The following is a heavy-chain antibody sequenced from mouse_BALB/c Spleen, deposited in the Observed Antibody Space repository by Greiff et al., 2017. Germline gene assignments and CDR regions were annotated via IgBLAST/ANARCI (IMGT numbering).Heavy chain of an antibody. CDR2: INPSNGRT. V-gene: IGHV1S81*02. Sequence: QVQLQQPGAELVKPGASVKLSCKASGYTFTSYWMHWVKQRPGQGLEWIGEINPSNGRTNYNEKFKSKATLTVDKSSSTAYMQLSSLTSEDSAVYYCAIYYGNHYAMDYWGQGTSVTVSS. J-gene: IGHJ4*01. CDR3: AIYYGNHYAMDY. CDR1: GYTFTSYW. D-gene: IGHD2-1*01.